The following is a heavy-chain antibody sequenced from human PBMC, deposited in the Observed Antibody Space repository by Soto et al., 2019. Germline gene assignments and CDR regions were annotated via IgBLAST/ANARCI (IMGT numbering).Heavy chain of an antibody. D-gene: IGHD3-9*01. V-gene: IGHV3-30*18. Sequence: PGGSLRLSCAASGFTFSSYGMHWVRQAPGKGLEWVAVISYDGSNKYYADSVKGRFTISRDNSKNTLYLQMNSLRAEDTAVYYCAKVPVLRYFVWLSNPPYDAFDIWGQGTMVPVSS. CDR3: AKVPVLRYFVWLSNPPYDAFDI. J-gene: IGHJ3*02. CDR1: GFTFSSYG. CDR2: ISYDGSNK.